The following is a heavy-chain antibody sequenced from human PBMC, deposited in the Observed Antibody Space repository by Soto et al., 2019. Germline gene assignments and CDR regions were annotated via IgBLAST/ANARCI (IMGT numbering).Heavy chain of an antibody. D-gene: IGHD2-2*02. J-gene: IGHJ4*02. CDR1: GGSISGYY. V-gene: IGHV4-59*01. Sequence: PSETLSLTCSVSGGSISGYYWSWIRQPPGKGLEWIVYFYSSGNTNYSPSLKCRVTISVDTSKNQFSLKLISVTAADTAIYYCARALANSIRTDYWGQGTLVTVLL. CDR3: ARALANSIRTDY. CDR2: FYSSGNT.